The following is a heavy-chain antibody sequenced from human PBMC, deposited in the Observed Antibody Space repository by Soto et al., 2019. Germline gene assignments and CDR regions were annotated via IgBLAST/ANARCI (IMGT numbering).Heavy chain of an antibody. CDR2: IDTSDSYT. CDR1: GYCFTTYW. J-gene: IGHJ6*02. D-gene: IGHD3-10*01. Sequence: PGDSLEISCKGSGYCFTTYWINWVRHMPGKGLEWVGRIDTSDSYTIYSPAFQGHVTISADTSISTAYLQWRSMRASDTAMYYFARPRSGSYRLDYYGMDVWGQGTTVTVSS. CDR3: ARPRSGSYRLDYYGMDV. V-gene: IGHV5-10-1*01.